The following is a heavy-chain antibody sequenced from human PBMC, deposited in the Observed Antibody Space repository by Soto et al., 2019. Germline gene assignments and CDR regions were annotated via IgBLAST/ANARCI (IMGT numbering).Heavy chain of an antibody. J-gene: IGHJ4*02. CDR3: SRELSTIIRAYQ. CDR1: GFTFTSHN. Sequence: EVQLVESGGGLVKPGGSLRLSCAASGFTFTSHNIYWFRQAPGKGLEWVSSISPYDHSFYYADSVKGRFTVSKDNAKSSVFLQMDSLRAEDTAIYYCSRELSTIIRAYQWGQGTLVTVSS. D-gene: IGHD3-10*01. V-gene: IGHV3-21*02. CDR2: ISPYDHSF.